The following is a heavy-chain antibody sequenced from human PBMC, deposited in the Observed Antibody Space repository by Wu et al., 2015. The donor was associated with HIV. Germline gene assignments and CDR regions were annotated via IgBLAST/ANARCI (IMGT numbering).Heavy chain of an antibody. Sequence: QVQLIQSGAAMKKPGATVRISCKPSGYPFVDYYIHWVRQAPGQGLEWMGWINPNSGKGYYAQRFQGRVTMSRNISTTTAHMELSSLTSEDTAVYYCGRRGSWGDRTTIIRGGVDVWGQGTTVSVSS. CDR1: GYPFVDYY. V-gene: IGHV1-8*02. D-gene: IGHD3-10*01. CDR2: INPNSGKG. CDR3: GRRGSWGDRTTIIRGGVDV. J-gene: IGHJ6*02.